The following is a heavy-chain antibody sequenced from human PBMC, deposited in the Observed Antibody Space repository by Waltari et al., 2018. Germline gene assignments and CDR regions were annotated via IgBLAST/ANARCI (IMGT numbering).Heavy chain of an antibody. Sequence: EGQLLESGGGLVQTGGSLRLSCAASGFMFSIYPMTWVRQAPGNGLWWVSTITADGRSRNYADSVKGRFTISRDNSKNILDLQLNTLRAEDTAVYFCAKADFGNPYWFFDLWGRGTLLTVSS. D-gene: IGHD3-10*01. CDR2: ITADGRSR. V-gene: IGHV3-23*01. CDR3: AKADFGNPYWFFDL. CDR1: GFMFSIYP. J-gene: IGHJ2*01.